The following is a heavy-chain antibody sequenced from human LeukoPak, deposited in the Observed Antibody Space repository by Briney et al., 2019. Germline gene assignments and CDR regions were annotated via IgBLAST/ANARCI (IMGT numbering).Heavy chain of an antibody. Sequence: KRSETLSLTCTVSGGSISSYYWSWIRQPPGKGLEWIGYIYYSGSTNYNPSLKSRVTISVDTSKNQFSLKLSSVTAADTAVYYCARAGTPDYYYYMDVWGKGTTVTVS. D-gene: IGHD1-14*01. V-gene: IGHV4-59*01. CDR3: ARAGTPDYYYYMDV. CDR1: GGSISSYY. CDR2: IYYSGST. J-gene: IGHJ6*03.